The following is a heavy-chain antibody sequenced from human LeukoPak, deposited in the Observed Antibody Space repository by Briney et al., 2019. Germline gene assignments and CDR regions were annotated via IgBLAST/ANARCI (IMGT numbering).Heavy chain of an antibody. V-gene: IGHV3-30*18. CDR2: ISYDGSNK. J-gene: IGHJ3*02. CDR1: GFTFSSYG. Sequence: GGSLRLSCAASGFTFSSYGMHWVRQAPGKGLEWVAVISYDGSNKYYADSVKGRFTISRDNSKNTLYLQVNSLRAEDTAVYYCANRLGYCSGGSCYSAAFDIWGQGTMVTVSS. CDR3: ANRLGYCSGGSCYSAAFDI. D-gene: IGHD2-15*01.